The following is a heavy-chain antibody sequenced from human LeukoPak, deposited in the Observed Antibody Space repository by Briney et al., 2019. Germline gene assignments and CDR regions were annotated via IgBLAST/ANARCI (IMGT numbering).Heavy chain of an antibody. Sequence: GGSLRLSCASSGITFSMYAMNWVRQAPGKGLEWVSGISGSGGITYYADSVKGRFTISRDNSRNTLHLQMNSLRADDTAVYYCTKANTVVTAFGYSDIWGRGTLVTVSS. D-gene: IGHD2-21*02. CDR1: GITFSMYA. V-gene: IGHV3-23*01. CDR2: ISGSGGIT. J-gene: IGHJ2*01. CDR3: TKANTVVTAFGYSDI.